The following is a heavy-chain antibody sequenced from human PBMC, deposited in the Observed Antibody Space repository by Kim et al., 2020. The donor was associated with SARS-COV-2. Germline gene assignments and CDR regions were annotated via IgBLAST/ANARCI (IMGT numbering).Heavy chain of an antibody. CDR3: ARGKGARTLASDNMDYFDY. CDR2: INAGNGNT. Sequence: ASVKVSCKASGYTFTSYAMHWVRQAPGQRLEWMGWINAGNGNTKYSQKFQGRVTITRDTSASTAYMELSSLRSEDTAVYYCARGKGARTLASDNMDYFDYWGQGTLVTVSS. J-gene: IGHJ4*02. CDR1: GYTFTSYA. V-gene: IGHV1-3*01. D-gene: IGHD2-2*01.